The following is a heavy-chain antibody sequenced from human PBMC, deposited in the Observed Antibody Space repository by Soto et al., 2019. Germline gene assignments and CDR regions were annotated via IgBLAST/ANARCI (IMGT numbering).Heavy chain of an antibody. D-gene: IGHD3-10*01. V-gene: IGHV1-69*01. Sequence: QVQLVQSGAEVKKPGSSVKVSCKASGGTFSSYAISWVRQAPGQGLEWMGGIIPIFGTATYAQKFQGRVTITADESTSTAYMELSSLRSEDTAVYYCARYGVFPHYYYYYGMDVWGQGTTVTVSS. CDR2: IIPIFGTA. J-gene: IGHJ6*02. CDR3: ARYGVFPHYYYYYGMDV. CDR1: GGTFSSYA.